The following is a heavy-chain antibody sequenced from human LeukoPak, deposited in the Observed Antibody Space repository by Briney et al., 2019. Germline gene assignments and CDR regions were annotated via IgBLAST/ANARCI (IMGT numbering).Heavy chain of an antibody. J-gene: IGHJ5*02. V-gene: IGHV4-34*01. D-gene: IGHD6-13*01. CDR1: GGSFSGYY. CDR2: IYHNGNT. CDR3: ARAYHSSWYLNWFDP. Sequence: PSDTLSLTCAVYGGSFSGYYWSWIRQPPRKGLEWIGRIYHNGNTYHNSSLKSRVTISVDTSKNEFSLKLSSVTAADTAVYYCARAYHSSWYLNWFDPWGQGTLVTVSS.